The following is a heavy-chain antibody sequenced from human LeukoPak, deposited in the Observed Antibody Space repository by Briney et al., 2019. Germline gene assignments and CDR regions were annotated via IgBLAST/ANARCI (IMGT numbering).Heavy chain of an antibody. CDR1: GGSFSGYY. CDR2: INHSGST. V-gene: IGHV4-34*01. J-gene: IGHJ6*03. Sequence: SETLSLTCAVYGGSFSGYYSSWIRQPPGKGLEWIGEINHSGSTNYNPPLKSRVTISVDTSKNQFSLKLSSLTAADTAVYYCARKGPSVQYYYYYMDVWGKGTTVTVSS. CDR3: ARKGPSVQYYYYYMDV. D-gene: IGHD3-10*01.